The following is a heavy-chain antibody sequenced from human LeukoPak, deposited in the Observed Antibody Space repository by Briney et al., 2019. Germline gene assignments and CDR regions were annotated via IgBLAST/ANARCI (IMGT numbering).Heavy chain of an antibody. CDR3: ARTSEYYDSSGYGYYFDY. J-gene: IGHJ4*02. CDR2: INTNSGGT. V-gene: IGHV1-2*02. D-gene: IGHD3-22*01. CDR1: GYTFTVYY. Sequence: ASVKVSCQTSGYTFTVYYMHWVRQAPAQGVEWMGWINTNSGGTNYAQKFQGRVTMTRDTSISTAYMELTRLRSDDAALDYCARTSEYYDSSGYGYYFDYWGQGTLVTVSS.